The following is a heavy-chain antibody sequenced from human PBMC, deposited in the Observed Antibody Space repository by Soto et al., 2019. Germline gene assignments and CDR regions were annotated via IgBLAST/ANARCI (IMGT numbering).Heavy chain of an antibody. CDR3: ARAIRRGGGFDY. D-gene: IGHD3-10*01. CDR2: IYHRGTT. J-gene: IGHJ4*02. V-gene: IGHV4-59*01. Sequence: QVQLQESGPGLVKPSETLSLTCTVSGGSISSYYWSWIRQPPGKGLEWIGYIYHRGTTNYSPSLKSRVTISADMSKYQFSLKLSSVTAADTAVYYCARAIRRGGGFDYWGQGTLVTVSS. CDR1: GGSISSYY.